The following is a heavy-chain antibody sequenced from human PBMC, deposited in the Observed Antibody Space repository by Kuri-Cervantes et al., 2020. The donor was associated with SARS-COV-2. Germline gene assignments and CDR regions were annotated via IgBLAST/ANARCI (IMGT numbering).Heavy chain of an antibody. D-gene: IGHD3-10*01. CDR2: VNPNSGGT. Sequence: ASVKVSCKASGYTFTDYYMHWVRQAPGQGLEWMGWVNPNSGGTNYAQKFRGWVAMTRDTSLSTAYMELSRLRSDDTAVYYCARGGGVRGLMVLFQWRGAGPLDFWGQGTLVTVSS. CDR1: GYTFTDYY. J-gene: IGHJ4*02. V-gene: IGHV1-2*04. CDR3: ARGGGVRGLMVLFQWRGAGPLDF.